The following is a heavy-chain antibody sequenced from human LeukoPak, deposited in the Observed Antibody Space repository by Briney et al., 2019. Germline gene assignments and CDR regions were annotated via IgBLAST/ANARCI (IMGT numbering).Heavy chain of an antibody. J-gene: IGHJ5*02. CDR2: IYSGGSI. D-gene: IGHD3-3*01. Sequence: GRSLRLSCAASGFTFSSNYMSWVRQAPGKGLEWVSVIYSGGSIYYADSVKGRFTISRDNSKNTLYLQMNSLRAEDTAVYYCARALLGFWSGPYPNWFDPWGQGTLVTVSS. V-gene: IGHV3-66*01. CDR3: ARALLGFWSGPYPNWFDP. CDR1: GFTFSSNY.